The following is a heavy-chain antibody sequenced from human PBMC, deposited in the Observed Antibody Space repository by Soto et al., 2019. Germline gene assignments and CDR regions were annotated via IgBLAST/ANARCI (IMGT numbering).Heavy chain of an antibody. CDR1: GFSFSSYG. V-gene: IGHV3-30*03. D-gene: IGHD6-19*01. J-gene: IGHJ4*02. Sequence: QVQLVESAGGVVQPGRSLRLSCAASGFSFSSYGMQWVSQAPGKGLEWVAVISYDGSNKYYADSVKDRFTISRDNSKKTLYLQMNSLRADDTAVYYCVAGQYFFDYCGQGTLVTVSS. CDR3: VAGQYFFDY. CDR2: ISYDGSNK.